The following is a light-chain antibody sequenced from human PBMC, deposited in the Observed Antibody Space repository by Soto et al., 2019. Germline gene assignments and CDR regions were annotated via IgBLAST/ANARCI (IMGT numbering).Light chain of an antibody. CDR1: KSVRNN. CDR2: GAS. V-gene: IGKV3-20*01. CDR3: QQYGNSPRT. Sequence: IVLTQSPGTLSLSPGERATLSCRASKSVRNNLAWYQQKPGQAPRLLIYGASNRATGIPDRFSGSESGTDITLTVSRLEPEDSAVYYCQQYGNSPRTFGQGTKV. J-gene: IGKJ1*01.